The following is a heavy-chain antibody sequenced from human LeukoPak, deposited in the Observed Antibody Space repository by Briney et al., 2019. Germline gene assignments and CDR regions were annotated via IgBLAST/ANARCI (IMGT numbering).Heavy chain of an antibody. D-gene: IGHD3-22*01. Sequence: SEPLSLTCTVSGGSIRSSSYYWGGVRQPPGKGLEWIGSIYYSGSTYFTPSLKSRVTISVDTSKNHVSLRLSSVTAADTAVYYCASCHYDSSGYYYPFDYWGQGTLVTVSS. J-gene: IGHJ4*02. CDR2: IYYSGST. CDR3: ASCHYDSSGYYYPFDY. CDR1: GGSIRSSSYY. V-gene: IGHV4-39*02.